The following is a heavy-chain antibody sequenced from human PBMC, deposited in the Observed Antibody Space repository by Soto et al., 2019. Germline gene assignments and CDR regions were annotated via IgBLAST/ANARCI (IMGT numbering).Heavy chain of an antibody. CDR1: GGSVSSGSYY. J-gene: IGHJ6*02. CDR2: IYYSGST. CDR3: ARAVAGPSRYYYYGMDV. D-gene: IGHD6-19*01. Sequence: PSETLSLTCTVSGGSVSSGSYYWSWIRQPPGKGLDWIWCIYYSGSTYYSPSLKSRVIISLDKSKNQLSLKVSSVTAADTALYYCARAVAGPSRYYYYGMDVWGQGTTVTVSS. V-gene: IGHV4-61*01.